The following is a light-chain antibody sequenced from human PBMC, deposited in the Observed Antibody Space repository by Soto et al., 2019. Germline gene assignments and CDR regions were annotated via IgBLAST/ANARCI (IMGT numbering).Light chain of an antibody. J-gene: IGLJ1*01. V-gene: IGLV2-11*01. CDR2: DVS. CDR1: SSDVGGYNY. CDR3: CSYAGSSTLYV. Sequence: QSVLTQPRSVSGSPGQSVTISCTGTSSDVGGYNYVSWYQQHPGKAPKLLIYDVSKRPSGVPDRFSGSKSGSTASLTISGLQADDEADYYRCSYAGSSTLYVFGTGTKVIVL.